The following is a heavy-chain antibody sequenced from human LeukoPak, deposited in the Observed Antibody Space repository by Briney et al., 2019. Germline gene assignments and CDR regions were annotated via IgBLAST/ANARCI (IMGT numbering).Heavy chain of an antibody. Sequence: SETLSLTCTVSGGSISGYYWSWIRQPPGKGLEWIAYIYNSGSTSYNPSLKSRVTISVDKSKNQFSLKLSSVTAADTAVYYCARVLRSSTYYFDYWGQGTLVTVSS. J-gene: IGHJ4*02. CDR3: ARVLRSSTYYFDY. D-gene: IGHD2-2*01. CDR2: IYNSGST. V-gene: IGHV4-59*12. CDR1: GGSISGYY.